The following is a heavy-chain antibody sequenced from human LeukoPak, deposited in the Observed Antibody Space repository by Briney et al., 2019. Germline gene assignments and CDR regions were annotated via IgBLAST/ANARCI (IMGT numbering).Heavy chain of an antibody. D-gene: IGHD3-22*01. CDR2: ITHRGTT. CDR1: AASFSSYY. CDR3: GRPGYSSGYSDS. J-gene: IGHJ4*02. V-gene: IGHV4-34*01. Sequence: SQTLSLTRAVDAASFSSYYCTCIRHPPGRWLEWNGKITHRGTTKSNQSLKRIDTISVDASKNPYSLKLSPVTAAETAVYFRGRPGYSSGYSDSWGRGTLVTVSS.